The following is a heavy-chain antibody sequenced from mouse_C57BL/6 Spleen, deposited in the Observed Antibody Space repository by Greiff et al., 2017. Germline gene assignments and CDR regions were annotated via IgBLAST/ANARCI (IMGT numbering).Heavy chain of an antibody. Sequence: EVQVVESGEGLVKPGGSLKLSCAASGFTFSSYAMSWVRQTPEKRLEWVAYISSGGDYIYYADTVKGRFTISRDNARNTLYLQMSSLKSEDTAMYYCTREGIYYYAMDYWGQGTSVTVSS. CDR2: ISSGGDYI. V-gene: IGHV5-9-1*02. CDR1: GFTFSSYA. J-gene: IGHJ4*01. CDR3: TREGIYYYAMDY.